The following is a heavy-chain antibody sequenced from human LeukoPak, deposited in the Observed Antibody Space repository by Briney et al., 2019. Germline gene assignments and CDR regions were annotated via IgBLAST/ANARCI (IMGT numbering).Heavy chain of an antibody. CDR1: GFTFSSYE. CDR3: ARGFLYGSGRD. D-gene: IGHD3-10*01. J-gene: IGHJ4*02. Sequence: PGGSLRLSCAASGFTFSSYEMNWVRQAPGKGLEWVSYISSSGSTIYYADSVKGRFTISRDNAKNSLYLQMNSLRAEDTALYYCARGFLYGSGRDWGQGTLVTVSS. V-gene: IGHV3-48*03. CDR2: ISSSGSTI.